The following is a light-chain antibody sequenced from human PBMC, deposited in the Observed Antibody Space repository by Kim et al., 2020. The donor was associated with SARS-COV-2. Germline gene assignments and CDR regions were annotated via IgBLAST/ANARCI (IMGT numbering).Light chain of an antibody. Sequence: QSALTQPASVSGSPGQSITISCAGTPRDVGGSHFVSWYQQHPGRAPKLIIYDYIKRPSGVSNRFSGSRSGNTASLTISGLQTEDEAYYYCSSYTSSSTRLFGGGTQLTVL. CDR2: DYI. CDR3: SSYTSSSTRL. J-gene: IGLJ2*01. CDR1: PRDVGGSHF. V-gene: IGLV2-14*03.